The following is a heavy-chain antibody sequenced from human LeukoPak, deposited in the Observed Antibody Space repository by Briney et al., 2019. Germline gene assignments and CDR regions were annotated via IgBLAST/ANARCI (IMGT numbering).Heavy chain of an antibody. CDR2: LYSGGST. V-gene: IGHV3-53*01. D-gene: IGHD4-23*01. Sequence: PGGSLRLSCAASGFTVSRNYMSWVRQAPGKGLEWVSVLYSGGSTNYADSVKGRFTISRDNAKNSLYLQMNSLRAEDTAVYYCARSGRVTHDYWGQGTLVTVSS. CDR3: ARSGRVTHDY. CDR1: GFTVSRNY. J-gene: IGHJ4*02.